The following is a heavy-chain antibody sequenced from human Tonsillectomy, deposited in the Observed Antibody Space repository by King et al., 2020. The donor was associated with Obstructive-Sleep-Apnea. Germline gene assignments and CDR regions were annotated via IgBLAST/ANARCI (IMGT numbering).Heavy chain of an antibody. V-gene: IGHV3-33*01. CDR1: GFTFSSYG. D-gene: IGHD2-15*01. Sequence: VQLVESGGGVVQPGRSLRLSCAASGFTFSSYGMHWVRQAPGKGLEWVAVIWYDGSNKYYADSVKGRFTISRDNSKNTLYLQMKSLRAGDTAVYYCAREGCSGGSCYPVAYYFDYWGQGTLVTVSS. CDR3: AREGCSGGSCYPVAYYFDY. J-gene: IGHJ4*02. CDR2: IWYDGSNK.